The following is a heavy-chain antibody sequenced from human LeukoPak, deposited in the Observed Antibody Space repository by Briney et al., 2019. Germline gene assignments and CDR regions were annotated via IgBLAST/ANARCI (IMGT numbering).Heavy chain of an antibody. V-gene: IGHV4-34*01. CDR2: INHSGST. CDR3: ARVPTNRWLLRYYFDY. D-gene: IGHD5-24*01. J-gene: IGHJ4*02. CDR1: GGSFSGYY. Sequence: SETLSLTCAVCGGSFSGYYWSWIRQPPGKGLEWIGEINHSGSTNYNPSLKSRVTISVDTSKNQFSLKLSSVTAADTAVYYCARVPTNRWLLRYYFDYWGQGTLVTVSS.